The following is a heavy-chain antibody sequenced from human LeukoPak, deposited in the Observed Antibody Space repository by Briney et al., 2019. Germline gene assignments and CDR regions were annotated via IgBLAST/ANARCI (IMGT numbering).Heavy chain of an antibody. CDR3: AREFYGDYQYYFDY. CDR1: GFTVSSNY. Sequence: GGSLRLSCAASGFTVSSNYTSWVRQAPGKGLEWVSVIYSGGSTYYADSVKGRFTISRHNSKNTLYLQMSSLRAEDTAVYYCAREFYGDYQYYFDYWGQGTLVTVSS. J-gene: IGHJ4*02. D-gene: IGHD4-17*01. CDR2: IYSGGST. V-gene: IGHV3-53*04.